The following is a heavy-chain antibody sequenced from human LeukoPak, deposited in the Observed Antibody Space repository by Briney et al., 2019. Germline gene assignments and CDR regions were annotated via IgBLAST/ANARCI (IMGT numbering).Heavy chain of an antibody. D-gene: IGHD4-23*01. J-gene: IGHJ2*01. V-gene: IGHV4-59*05. CDR2: IYYSGST. CDR3: ARHSPKYGGSRSYWYFDL. Sequence: SETLSLTCTVSGGSISSYYWSWIRQPPGKGLEWIGSIYYSGSTYYNPSLKCRVTISVDTSKNQFSLKLSSVTAADTAVYYCARHSPKYGGSRSYWYFDLWGRGTLVTVSS. CDR1: GGSISSYY.